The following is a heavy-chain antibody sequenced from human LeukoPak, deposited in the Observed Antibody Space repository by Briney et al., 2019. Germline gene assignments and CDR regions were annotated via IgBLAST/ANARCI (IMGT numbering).Heavy chain of an antibody. CDR2: IKEDGSEK. J-gene: IGHJ6*02. CDR3: ATYTNWAAGNV. D-gene: IGHD1-1*01. CDR1: GFTFSKSW. Sequence: GGSLRLSCAASGFTFSKSWMNWVRQAPGQGLEWVAAIKEDGSEKGYVDSVKGRFTISRDNAKNSLYLQMNSLRAEDTAVYYCATYTNWAAGNVWGQGTSVSVSS. V-gene: IGHV3-7*01.